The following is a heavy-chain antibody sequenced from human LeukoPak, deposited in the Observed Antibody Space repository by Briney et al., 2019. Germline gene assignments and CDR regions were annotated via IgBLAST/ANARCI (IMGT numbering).Heavy chain of an antibody. Sequence: PGGSLRLSCVASGFSFSTHWMHWVRQAPGKGLEWVANIKLDGSEKNYVDSVKGRFTISRDNTKNSLYLQMNSLRVEDTAVFYCARDQYDTWSRRGNFDSWGQGTLVIVSS. J-gene: IGHJ4*02. CDR3: ARDQYDTWSRRGNFDS. D-gene: IGHD3-3*01. V-gene: IGHV3-7*03. CDR2: IKLDGSEK. CDR1: GFSFSTHW.